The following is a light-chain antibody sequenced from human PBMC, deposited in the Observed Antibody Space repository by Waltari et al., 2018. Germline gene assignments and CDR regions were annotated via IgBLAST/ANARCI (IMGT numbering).Light chain of an antibody. CDR2: NEN. CDR1: SSNIGSQT. V-gene: IGLV1-44*01. J-gene: IGLJ3*02. Sequence: QSVLTQPPSASGTPGLRVTISCSGGSSNIGSQTVNWFQQFPGTAPKLLIYNENQRPSGVPDRFSGSKSGTSASLAISGLQSEDEAYYYCGTWDDSLNERVFGGGTKVTVL. CDR3: GTWDDSLNERV.